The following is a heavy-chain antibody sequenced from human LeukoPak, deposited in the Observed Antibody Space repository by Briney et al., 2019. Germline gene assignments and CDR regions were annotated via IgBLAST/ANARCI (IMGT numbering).Heavy chain of an antibody. V-gene: IGHV7-4-1*02. D-gene: IGHD6-13*01. Sequence: ASVKVSCKASGYTFTSYAMNWVRQAPGQGLEWMGWINTNTGNPTYAQGFTGRFVFSLDTSVSTAYLQISSLKAEDTAVYYCARDGLKGIAAAGAHPYWGQGTLVTVSS. CDR1: GYTFTSYA. CDR3: ARDGLKGIAAAGAHPY. J-gene: IGHJ4*02. CDR2: INTNTGNP.